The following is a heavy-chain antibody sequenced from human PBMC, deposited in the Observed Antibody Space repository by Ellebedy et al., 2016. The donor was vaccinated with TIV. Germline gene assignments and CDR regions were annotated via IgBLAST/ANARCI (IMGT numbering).Heavy chain of an antibody. V-gene: IGHV1-8*01. J-gene: IGHJ4*02. CDR3: ARGPFFMYSSFDY. CDR2: MNPNSGNI. Sequence: ASVKVSXXASGYTFTTYDINWVRQATGQGLEWMGWMNPNSGNIAYAQKFQGRVTMTRNTSISTAYMELSSLRSEDTAVYYCARGPFFMYSSFDYWGQGTLVTVSS. CDR1: GYTFTTYD. D-gene: IGHD6-13*01.